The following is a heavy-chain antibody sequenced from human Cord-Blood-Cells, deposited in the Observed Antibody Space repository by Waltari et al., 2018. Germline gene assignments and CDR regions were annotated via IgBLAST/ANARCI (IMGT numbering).Heavy chain of an antibody. CDR1: GGSVSSGSYY. D-gene: IGHD3-22*01. CDR3: ARGKRELGETVPYYYDSSGYYYFDY. J-gene: IGHJ4*02. CDR2: IYYSGST. V-gene: IGHV4-61*01. Sequence: QVQLQESGPGLVKPSETLFLTCTVSGGSVSSGSYYWSWIRQPPGKGLEWIGYIYYSGSTNYNPSLKSRVTISVDTSKNQFSLKLSSVTAADTAVYYCARGKRELGETVPYYYDSSGYYYFDYWGQGTLVTVSS.